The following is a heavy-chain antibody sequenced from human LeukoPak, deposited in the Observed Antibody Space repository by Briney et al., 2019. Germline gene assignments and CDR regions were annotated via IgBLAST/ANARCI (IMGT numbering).Heavy chain of an antibody. CDR1: GGSISSSSYY. CDR3: ARQGGGPDHFDY. V-gene: IGHV4-39*01. J-gene: IGHJ4*01. CDR2: VYYSGIT. Sequence: SETLSLTCTVSGGSISSSSYYWGWIRQPPGKGLEWVANVYYSGITYYNPSLKSRVTMSVDTSKDQFSLKLTSVTAADTAVYFCARQGGGPDHFDYWAQGTLVTVSS. D-gene: IGHD3-16*01.